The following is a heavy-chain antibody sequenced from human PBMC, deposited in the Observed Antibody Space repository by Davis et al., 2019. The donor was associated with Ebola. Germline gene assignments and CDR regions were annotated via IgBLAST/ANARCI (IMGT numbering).Heavy chain of an antibody. D-gene: IGHD1-14*01. J-gene: IGHJ4*01. CDR1: GFAFSSSA. Sequence: AASVKVSCKASGFAFSSSAVQWVRQAREQNLEWIGWIVVGSGNTNYAQKFQGRVTITRDMSTTTSYLDLTNLRSEDTAVYYCAASAGTVGKFDYWGQGTLVTVSS. CDR3: AASAGTVGKFDY. V-gene: IGHV1-58*01. CDR2: IVVGSGNT.